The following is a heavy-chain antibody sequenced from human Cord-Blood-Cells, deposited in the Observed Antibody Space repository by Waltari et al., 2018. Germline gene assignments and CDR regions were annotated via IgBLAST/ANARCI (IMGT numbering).Heavy chain of an antibody. CDR2: INHRRRT. J-gene: IGHJ4*02. Sequence: QAQLDRWGAGLLKPSETLSLPRNVYGGSFSGHYWSWLRPSPGQGLEWIGEINHRRRTNYNPALRSRVTIAVDTSKNQFSLKLSSVTAGDTAVYYCARKGFHFDYWGQGTLVTVSS. CDR3: ARKGFHFDY. V-gene: IGHV4-34*01. CDR1: GGSFSGHY.